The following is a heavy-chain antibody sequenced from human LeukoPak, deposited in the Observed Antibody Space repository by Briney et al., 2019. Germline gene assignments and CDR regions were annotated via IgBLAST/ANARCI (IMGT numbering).Heavy chain of an antibody. CDR2: IYTSGST. V-gene: IGHV4-4*09. J-gene: IGHJ4*02. D-gene: IGHD1-14*01. CDR1: GGSISSYY. Sequence: SETLSLTCTVSGGSISSYYWSWIRQPPGKGLEWIGYIYTSGSTNYNPSLKSRVTISVDTSKNQFSLKLSSVTAADTAVYYCARGKPTRYWAGKLDYWGQGTLVTVSS. CDR3: ARGKPTRYWAGKLDY.